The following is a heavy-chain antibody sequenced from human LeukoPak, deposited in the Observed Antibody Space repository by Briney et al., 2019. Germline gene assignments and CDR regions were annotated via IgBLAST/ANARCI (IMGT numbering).Heavy chain of an antibody. CDR1: GFTLNHFE. V-gene: IGHV3-33*08. J-gene: IGHJ4*02. Sequence: GGSLRLSCVASGFTLNHFEIHWVRQAPGKGLEWVAVIWYDGSNKYYADSVKGRFTISRDNSKNTLYLQMNSLRAEDTAVYYCANWRTEGYFDYWGQGTLVTVSS. CDR2: IWYDGSNK. CDR3: ANWRTEGYFDY. D-gene: IGHD1-1*01.